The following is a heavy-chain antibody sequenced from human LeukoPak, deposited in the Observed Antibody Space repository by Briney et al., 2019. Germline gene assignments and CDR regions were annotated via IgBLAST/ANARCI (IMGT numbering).Heavy chain of an antibody. CDR2: ISYDGSNK. CDR3: AKANSFDY. J-gene: IGHJ4*02. Sequence: GGSLRLSCAASGFTFSSYAMHWVRQAPGKGLEWVAVISYDGSNKKYADSVKGRFTISRDNSKNTLYLQMNSLRAEDTAVYYCAKANSFDYWGQGTLVTVSS. CDR1: GFTFSSYA. V-gene: IGHV3-30*04.